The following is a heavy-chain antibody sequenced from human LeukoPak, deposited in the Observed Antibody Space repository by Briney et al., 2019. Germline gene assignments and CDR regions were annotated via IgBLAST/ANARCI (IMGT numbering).Heavy chain of an antibody. CDR1: GYTFTSYA. Sequence: GASVKVSCKASGYTFTSYAISWVRQAPGQGLEWMGGIIPIFGTANYAQKFQGRVTITADESTSTAYMELSSLRSEDTAVYYCARMVVAATRYNWFDPWGQGTLVTVSS. CDR3: ARMVVAATRYNWFDP. CDR2: IIPIFGTA. D-gene: IGHD2-15*01. J-gene: IGHJ5*02. V-gene: IGHV1-69*13.